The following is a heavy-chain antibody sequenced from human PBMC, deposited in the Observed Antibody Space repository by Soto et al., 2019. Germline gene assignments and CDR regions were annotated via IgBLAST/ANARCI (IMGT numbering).Heavy chain of an antibody. CDR2: IEPTDSYT. CDR3: ARVRGGPNWFDP. V-gene: IGHV5-10-1*01. Sequence: GEGLKISRKGFGYKVTTFLITRVRKMTGKGMQCLGRIEPTDSYTNYSPSFQGNVTISADKSINTAYLQWRSLRPSDTAMYYCARVRGGPNWFDPWSQGTQVTVSS. J-gene: IGHJ5*02. CDR1: GYKVTTFL. D-gene: IGHD2-15*01.